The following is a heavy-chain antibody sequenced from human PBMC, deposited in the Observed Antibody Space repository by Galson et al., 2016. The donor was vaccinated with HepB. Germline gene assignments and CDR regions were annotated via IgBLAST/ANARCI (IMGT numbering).Heavy chain of an antibody. V-gene: IGHV3-15*01. Sequence: LRLSCAVSGFTFSNAWMSWVRQAPGKGLEWVGRIKSNPDGGTTDYAAPVKGRFIISRVDSKDTLYLQMNSLKTEDTAVYYCTKTARLRGVPMDYWGQGTLVTVSS. CDR1: GFTFSNAW. CDR3: TKTARLRGVPMDY. J-gene: IGHJ4*02. CDR2: IKSNPDGGTT. D-gene: IGHD3-10*01.